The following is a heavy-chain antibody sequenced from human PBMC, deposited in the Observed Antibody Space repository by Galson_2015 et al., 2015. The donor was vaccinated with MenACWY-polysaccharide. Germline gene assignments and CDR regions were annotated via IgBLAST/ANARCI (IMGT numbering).Heavy chain of an antibody. CDR3: ARDPLWDRTVGFDY. V-gene: IGHV3-74*01. J-gene: IGHJ4*02. Sequence: SLRLSCAASGFTFNSDWMHWVRQAPGKGLVWISRINSDGTSKTYADSVKGRFTISRDNAKNTLYLQMNSLRAEDTAVYYCARDPLWDRTVGFDYWGQGTLVTVSS. CDR2: INSDGTSK. D-gene: IGHD3-16*01. CDR1: GFTFNSDW.